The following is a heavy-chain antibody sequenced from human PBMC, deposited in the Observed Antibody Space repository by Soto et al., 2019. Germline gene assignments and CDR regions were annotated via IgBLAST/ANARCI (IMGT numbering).Heavy chain of an antibody. CDR1: GFTFSSYA. CDR3: ARNLLVPTKMVEIYYYYGMDV. Sequence: GGSLRLSCAASGFTFSSYAMHWVRQAPGKGLEWVAVISYDGSNKYYADSVKGRFTISRDNSKNTLYLQMNSLRAEDTAVYYCARNLLVPTKMVEIYYYYGMDVWGQGTTVTVSS. J-gene: IGHJ6*02. V-gene: IGHV3-30-3*01. D-gene: IGHD2-2*01. CDR2: ISYDGSNK.